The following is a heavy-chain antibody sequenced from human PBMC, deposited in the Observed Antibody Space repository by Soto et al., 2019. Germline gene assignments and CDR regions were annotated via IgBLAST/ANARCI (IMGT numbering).Heavy chain of an antibody. D-gene: IGHD6-6*01. CDR1: GGSISSGDYY. V-gene: IGHV4-30-4*01. CDR3: ARDGSSLLAPYYYGMDV. CDR2: IYYGGST. J-gene: IGHJ6*02. Sequence: NPSETLSLTCTVSGGSISSGDYYWSWIRQPPGKGLEWIGYIYYGGSTYYNPSLKSRVTISVDTSKNQFSLKLSSVTAADTAVYYCARDGSSLLAPYYYGMDVWGQGTTVTVSS.